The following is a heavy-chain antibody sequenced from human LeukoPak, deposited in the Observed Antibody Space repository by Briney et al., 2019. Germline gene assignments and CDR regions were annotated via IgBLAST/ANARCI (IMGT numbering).Heavy chain of an antibody. CDR2: IYYSGST. V-gene: IGHV4-59*11. CDR3: ARERVNLLYAFDI. Sequence: SETLSLTCTVSGGSISSHYWSWIRQPPGRGLEWIGYIYYSGSTNYNPSLKSRVTISVDTSKNQFSLKLSSVTAADTAVYYCARERVNLLYAFDIWGLGTMVTVSS. CDR1: GGSISSHY. D-gene: IGHD3-16*01. J-gene: IGHJ3*02.